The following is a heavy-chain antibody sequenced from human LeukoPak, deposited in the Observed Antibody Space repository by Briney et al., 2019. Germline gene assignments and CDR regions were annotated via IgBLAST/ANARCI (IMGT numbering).Heavy chain of an antibody. CDR1: GGSISSTSYY. Sequence: PSETLSLTCTVSGGSISSTSYYWGWLRQPPGKGLEWIGSIYYSGSTYYNPSLKSRVTISVDTSKNQFSLKLSSVTAADTAVYYCARGNLEQWLVFDYWGPGTLVTVSS. V-gene: IGHV4-39*07. CDR3: ARGNLEQWLVFDY. CDR2: IYYSGST. J-gene: IGHJ4*02. D-gene: IGHD6-19*01.